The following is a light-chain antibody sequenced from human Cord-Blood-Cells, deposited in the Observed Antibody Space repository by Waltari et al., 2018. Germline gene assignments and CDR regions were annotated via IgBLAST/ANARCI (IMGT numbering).Light chain of an antibody. CDR3: QQYNNWPPFT. CDR2: GAS. Sequence: EIVMTQSPATLSVSPGERATLSCRASQSVSSNLAWYQQKPGRAPRLLIYGASTSATCIPARFSGSGSGTEFTLTIRSLQSEDFVVYYCQQYNNWPPFTFGPGTKVDIK. J-gene: IGKJ3*01. V-gene: IGKV3-15*01. CDR1: QSVSSN.